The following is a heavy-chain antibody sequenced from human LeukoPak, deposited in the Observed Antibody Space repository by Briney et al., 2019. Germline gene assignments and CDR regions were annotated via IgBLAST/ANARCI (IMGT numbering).Heavy chain of an antibody. Sequence: SQTLSLTCDVSGASFTTDYWSWIRQPPGKGLEWIGYIHNTGNTDYNPSLKSRLTISVDTSKNQFSLTLTSVTAADTAVYYCAGRGQRYFRDWGQGTLVTVSS. D-gene: IGHD3-9*01. V-gene: IGHV4-59*08. CDR3: AGRGQRYFRD. CDR2: IHNTGNT. J-gene: IGHJ1*01. CDR1: GASFTTDY.